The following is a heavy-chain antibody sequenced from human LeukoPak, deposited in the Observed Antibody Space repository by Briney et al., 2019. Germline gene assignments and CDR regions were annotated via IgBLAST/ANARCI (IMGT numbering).Heavy chain of an antibody. V-gene: IGHV3-23*05. CDR2: ITDNGNTT. D-gene: IGHD2-15*01. CDR3: ATLRLSDHFDY. CDR1: GFTFSSYA. Sequence: GGSLRLSCAASGFTFSSYAMNWVRLSAGKGLEWVSSITDNGNTTYYADSVKGRFTISRDNSKNTLYLQMNSLRAEDTAVYYCATLRLSDHFDYWGQGTLVTVSS. J-gene: IGHJ4*02.